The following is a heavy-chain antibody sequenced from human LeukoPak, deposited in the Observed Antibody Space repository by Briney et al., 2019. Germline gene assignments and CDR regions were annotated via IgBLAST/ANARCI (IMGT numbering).Heavy chain of an antibody. Sequence: PGGSLRLSRAAVALSFVTSAIGSVRQGPGNGLEWVSVISGSGGTTYYADSVKGRFTISRDNSKHTLYLQMNSLSAEDTALYSCAKRREQQLVRVTADYWGQGTLVTVSS. V-gene: IGHV3-23*01. J-gene: IGHJ4*02. CDR3: AKRREQQLVRVTADY. CDR2: ISGSGGTT. CDR1: ALSFVTSA. D-gene: IGHD1-1*01.